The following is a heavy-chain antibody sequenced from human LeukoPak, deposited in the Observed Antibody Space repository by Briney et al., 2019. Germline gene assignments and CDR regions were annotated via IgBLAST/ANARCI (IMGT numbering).Heavy chain of an antibody. Sequence: GGSLRLSCAASGFTFSNTWMTWVRQAPGKGLEWVGRIKTKTDGGTTDYAAPVKGRFTISRDDSENTLYLLMNSLKTEDTAVYYCATDSKGGYSYNYVGIDYWGQGTLVTVPS. CDR2: IKTKTDGGTT. V-gene: IGHV3-15*01. CDR1: GFTFSNTW. D-gene: IGHD5-18*01. CDR3: ATDSKGGYSYNYVGIDY. J-gene: IGHJ4*02.